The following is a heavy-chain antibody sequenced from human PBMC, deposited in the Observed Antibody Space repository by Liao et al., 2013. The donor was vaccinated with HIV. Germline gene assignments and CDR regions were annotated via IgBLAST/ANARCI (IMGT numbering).Heavy chain of an antibody. V-gene: IGHV4-39*07. J-gene: IGHJ3*01. D-gene: IGHD4-23*01. CDR2: IHYGGTS. CDR1: GGSMNGYH. CDR3: VRDVGGSASDV. Sequence: QLQLRESGPGLVKPSETLSLACSVSGGSMNGYHWAWVRQPPGEGLEWIASIHYGGTSYYRPSLKSRLTISIDTSKSQFSLRLASVTAADSAIYYCVRDVGGSASDVWGQGTMVTVPS.